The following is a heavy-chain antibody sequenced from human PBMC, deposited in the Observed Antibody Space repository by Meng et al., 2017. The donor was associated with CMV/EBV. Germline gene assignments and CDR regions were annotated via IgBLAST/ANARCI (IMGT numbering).Heavy chain of an antibody. J-gene: IGHJ4*02. CDR3: ARARKSPVAGTSRGNYFDY. V-gene: IGHV3-43D*03. CDR2: ISWDGGST. D-gene: IGHD6-19*01. Sequence: GGSLRLSCAASGFTFDDYAMHWVRQAPGKGLEWVSLISWDGGSTYYADSVKGRFTISRDNSKNSLYLQMNSLRAEDTALYYCARARKSPVAGTSRGNYFDYWGQGTLVTVSS. CDR1: GFTFDDYA.